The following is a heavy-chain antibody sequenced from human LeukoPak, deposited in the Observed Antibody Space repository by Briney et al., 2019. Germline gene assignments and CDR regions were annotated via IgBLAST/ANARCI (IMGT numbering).Heavy chain of an antibody. CDR2: INHSGST. V-gene: IGHV4-34*01. D-gene: IGHD3-16*01. CDR3: ANGGSEYYFDY. Sequence: PSETLSLTCAVYGGSFSGYYWSWIRQPPGKGLEWIGEINHSGSTNYNPSLKSRVTISVDTSKNQFSLKLSSVTAADTAVYYCANGGSEYYFDYWGQGTLVTVSS. J-gene: IGHJ4*02. CDR1: GGSFSGYY.